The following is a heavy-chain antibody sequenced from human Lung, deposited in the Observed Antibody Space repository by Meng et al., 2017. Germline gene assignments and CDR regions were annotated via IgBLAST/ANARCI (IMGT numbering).Heavy chain of an antibody. J-gene: IGHJ4*02. CDR2: TYYRSNWYN. CDR3: ARSQQWLDS. CDR1: GDSVSSNSAT. Sequence: VRLCESGPGQVEPSQTSSLPCAISGDSVSSNSATWSWIRSSPTRGLDWLGRTYYRSNWYNGYAVSVRSRITINPDTSKNQFSLQLNSVTPEDTAVYYCARSQQWLDSWGQGTLVTVSS. D-gene: IGHD6-19*01. V-gene: IGHV6-1*01.